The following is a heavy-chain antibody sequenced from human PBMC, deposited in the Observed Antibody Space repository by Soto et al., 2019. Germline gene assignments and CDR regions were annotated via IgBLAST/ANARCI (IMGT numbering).Heavy chain of an antibody. Sequence: GGSLRLSCAASGFPFSSYWMHWVRQAPGKGLVWVSRINSDGSTTSYADSVKGRFTISRDNAKNTLYLQMNSLRAEDTAVYYCARPRRGYSSGWYDYWGQGTLVTVSS. V-gene: IGHV3-74*01. J-gene: IGHJ4*02. CDR1: GFPFSSYW. D-gene: IGHD6-19*01. CDR2: INSDGSTT. CDR3: ARPRRGYSSGWYDY.